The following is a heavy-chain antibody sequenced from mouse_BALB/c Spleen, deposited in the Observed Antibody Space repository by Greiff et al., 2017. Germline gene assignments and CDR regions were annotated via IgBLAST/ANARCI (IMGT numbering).Heavy chain of an antibody. CDR1: GYTFTDYY. V-gene: IGHV1-77*01. D-gene: IGHD1-1*02. CDR2: IYPGSGNT. J-gene: IGHJ3*01. CDR3: ARDGGFAY. Sequence: VQLQQSGAELARPGASVKLSCKASGYTFTDYYINWVKQRTGQGLEWIGEIYPGSGNTYYNEKFKGKATLTADKSSSTAYMQHSSLTSEDSAVYCCARDGGFAYWGQGTLVTVSA.